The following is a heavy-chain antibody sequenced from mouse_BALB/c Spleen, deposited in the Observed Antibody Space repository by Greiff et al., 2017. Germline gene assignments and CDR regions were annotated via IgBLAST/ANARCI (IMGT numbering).Heavy chain of an antibody. J-gene: IGHJ2*01. D-gene: IGHD1-1*02. Sequence: EVKLVESGGGLVKPGGSLKLSCAASGFTFSSYTMSWVRQNPEKRLEWVAYISNGGGSTYYPDTVKGRFTISRDNAKNTLYLQMSSLKSEDTAMYYCARDYGGYFDYWGQGTTLTVSS. CDR2: ISNGGGST. CDR3: ARDYGGYFDY. V-gene: IGHV5-12-2*01. CDR1: GFTFSSYT.